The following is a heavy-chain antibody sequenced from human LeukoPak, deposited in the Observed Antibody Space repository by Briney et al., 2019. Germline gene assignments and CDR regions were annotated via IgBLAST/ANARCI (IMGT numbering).Heavy chain of an antibody. V-gene: IGHV3-23*01. CDR1: GFTFSSYG. CDR2: ISGSGGST. D-gene: IGHD3-9*01. Sequence: GGSLRLSCAASGFTFSSYGMSWVRQAPGKGLEWVSAISGSGGSTYYADSVKGRFTISRDNSKNTLYLQMNSLRAEDTAVYYCAKDGKYDILTLHYYYYMDVWGKGTTVTISS. J-gene: IGHJ6*03. CDR3: AKDGKYDILTLHYYYYMDV.